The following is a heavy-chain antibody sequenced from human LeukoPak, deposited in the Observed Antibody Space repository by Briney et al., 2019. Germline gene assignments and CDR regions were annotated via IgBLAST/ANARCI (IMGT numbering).Heavy chain of an antibody. CDR2: ISPGSTYT. Sequence: NPGGSLRLSCAASGFSFSTYTMNWVRQAPGKGLEWVSSISPGSTYTHYTDSVKGRFTISRDNARNSLFLQMNSLRAEDTAIYYCARAYDITSSFDYWSQGTLVTVSS. CDR3: ARAYDITSSFDY. J-gene: IGHJ4*02. CDR1: GFSFSTYT. V-gene: IGHV3-21*01. D-gene: IGHD3-22*01.